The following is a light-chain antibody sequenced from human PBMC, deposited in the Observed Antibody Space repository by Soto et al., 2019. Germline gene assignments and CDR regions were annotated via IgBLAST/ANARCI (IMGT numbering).Light chain of an antibody. CDR2: DAS. V-gene: IGKV3-15*01. Sequence: EIGMRQSPATLSVSPGERATLSCRASQRGGSNLAWYQQKPGQAPRLLIYDASTRATGIPARFSGSGSGTEFTLTISSLQSEDFAVYYCQQYNNWQWTFGQGTKVDIK. J-gene: IGKJ1*01. CDR3: QQYNNWQWT. CDR1: QRGGSN.